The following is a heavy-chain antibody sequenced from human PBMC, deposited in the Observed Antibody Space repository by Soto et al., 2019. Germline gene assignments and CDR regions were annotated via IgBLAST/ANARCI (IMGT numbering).Heavy chain of an antibody. CDR3: ARDPVAGTYFDY. CDR2: INAYNGNT. D-gene: IGHD6-19*01. CDR1: GYTFTTYG. V-gene: IGHV1-18*01. J-gene: IGHJ4*02. Sequence: QVQLVQSGAEVKKPGASVKVSCKASGYTFTTYGISWARQATGQGLEWMGWINAYNGNTNYEQNLQGRVTMTTDTSASTAYMQLRSLRSDDTAVYYWARDPVAGTYFDYCGQVALVTVSS.